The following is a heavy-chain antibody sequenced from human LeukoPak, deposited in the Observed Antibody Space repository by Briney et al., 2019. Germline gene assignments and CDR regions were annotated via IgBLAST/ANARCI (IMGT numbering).Heavy chain of an antibody. Sequence: RTSETLSLTCAVYGGSFSDYYWSWLRQPPGKGLEWIGEINHSGSANYNPSLRSRVTISVDTSKNHFSLNLSSVTAADTAVYYCARQPTNLYTIYKVGPDYWGQGTMVTVSS. CDR2: INHSGSA. CDR1: GGSFSDYY. J-gene: IGHJ4*02. V-gene: IGHV4-34*01. D-gene: IGHD5/OR15-5a*01. CDR3: ARQPTNLYTIYKVGPDY.